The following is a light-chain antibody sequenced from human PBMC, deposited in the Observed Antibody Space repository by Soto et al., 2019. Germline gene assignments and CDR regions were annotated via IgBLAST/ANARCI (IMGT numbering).Light chain of an antibody. Sequence: IVMTQSPATLSVSPGERATLSCRASQSVSRNLAWYQQKPGQPPRLLIYDASTRATGVPARFGGSGSGTEFTLTIIGLQSEDFAVYYCQQYGDWPPDTFGQGTKVEI. J-gene: IGKJ2*01. CDR1: QSVSRN. CDR2: DAS. CDR3: QQYGDWPPDT. V-gene: IGKV3-15*01.